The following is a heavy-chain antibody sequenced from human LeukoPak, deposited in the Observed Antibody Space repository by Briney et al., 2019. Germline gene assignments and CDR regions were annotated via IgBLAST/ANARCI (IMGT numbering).Heavy chain of an antibody. CDR3: ARDKHGDCPWDLDY. D-gene: IGHD2-21*02. J-gene: IGHJ4*02. V-gene: IGHV3-48*03. CDR1: GFTFSSYE. CDR2: ISSSGSTI. Sequence: PGGSLRLSCAASGFTFSSYEMNWIRQTPGKGLEWVSYISSSGSTIYYADSVKGRFTISRDNAKNSLYLQMKSLRAEDTAVYYCARDKHGDCPWDLDYWGQGTLVTVSS.